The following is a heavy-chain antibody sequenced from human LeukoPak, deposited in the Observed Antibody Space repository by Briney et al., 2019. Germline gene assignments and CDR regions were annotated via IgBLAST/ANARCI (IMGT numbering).Heavy chain of an antibody. V-gene: IGHV3-7*01. CDR1: GLTFSSYW. D-gene: IGHD6-6*01. J-gene: IGHJ4*02. CDR3: ARENPYSSSSPMWY. Sequence: PGGSLRLSCAASGLTFSSYWMSWVRQAPGKGLEWVANIKQDGSGKYYVDSVKGRFTISRDNAKNSLYLQMNSLRAEDTAVYYCARENPYSSSSPMWYWGQGTLVTVSS. CDR2: IKQDGSGK.